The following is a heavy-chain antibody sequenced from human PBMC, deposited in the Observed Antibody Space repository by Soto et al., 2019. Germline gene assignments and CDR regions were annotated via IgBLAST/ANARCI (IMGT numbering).Heavy chain of an antibody. D-gene: IGHD3-22*01. Sequence: LSLTCTVSCGSISSYYWSWIRQPPGKGLEWIGYIYYSGSTNYNPSLKSRVTISVDTSKNQFSLKLSSVTAADTAVYYCARDISPYYYDSSGYGPSFDYWGQGTLVTVSS. V-gene: IGHV4-59*01. CDR2: IYYSGST. CDR3: ARDISPYYYDSSGYGPSFDY. J-gene: IGHJ4*02. CDR1: CGSISSYY.